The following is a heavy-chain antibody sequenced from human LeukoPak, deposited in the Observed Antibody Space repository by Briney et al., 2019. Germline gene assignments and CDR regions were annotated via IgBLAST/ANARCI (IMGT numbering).Heavy chain of an antibody. D-gene: IGHD2-2*01. CDR3: TRDREVGRYYYYYYYMDV. CDR2: IKSKRDGGAT. V-gene: IGHV3-15*01. CDR1: GFTFANAW. Sequence: GGSLRLSCEASGFTFANAWMIWVRQAPGKGPEWVGRIKSKRDGGATDYAAPVKGRFTISRDDSKSIAYLQMNSLKTEDTAVYYCTRDREVGRYYYYYYYMDVWGKGTTVTVSS. J-gene: IGHJ6*03.